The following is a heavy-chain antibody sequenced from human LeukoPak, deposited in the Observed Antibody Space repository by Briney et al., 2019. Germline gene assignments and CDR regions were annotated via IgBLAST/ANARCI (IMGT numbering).Heavy chain of an antibody. V-gene: IGHV3-43*02. J-gene: IGHJ5*02. D-gene: IGHD3-10*01. Sequence: PGGSLRLSCATSGFTFAEYAMHWVRQAPGKCLEWVSLISGDGGSTYYADSVKGRFTISRDNNKNSLSLQMNSLRTEDTAFYYCATSFGSGSPVGSWGQGTLVTVSS. CDR3: ATSFGSGSPVGS. CDR2: ISGDGGST. CDR1: GFTFAEYA.